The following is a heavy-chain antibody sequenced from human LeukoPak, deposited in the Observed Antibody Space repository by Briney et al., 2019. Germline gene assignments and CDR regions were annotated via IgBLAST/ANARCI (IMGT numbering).Heavy chain of an antibody. J-gene: IGHJ4*02. CDR2: INPNSGGR. D-gene: IGHD2-15*01. Sequence: ASVKVSCKASGYTFTGYYMHWVRQAPGQGLEWMGWINPNSGGRNYAQRFQGRVTMTRDTSISTAYMELSGLRSDDTAVYYCARESDIPGLDYWGQGTLVTVSS. CDR3: ARESDIPGLDY. CDR1: GYTFTGYY. V-gene: IGHV1-2*02.